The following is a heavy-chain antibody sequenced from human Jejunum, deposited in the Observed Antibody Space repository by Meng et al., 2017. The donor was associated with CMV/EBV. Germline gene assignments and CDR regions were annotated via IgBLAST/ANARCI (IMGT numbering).Heavy chain of an antibody. Sequence: VEVVGSGGGLIQRGGSLRLSCVVSGFTVSSNCMNWVRQAPGKGLEWVSVIYSGGSTYYADSVKGRFTISRDNSKNMLYLQMNSLRAEDTAVYYCARRDEGYGPFDYWGQGTLVTVSS. CDR2: IYSGGST. CDR1: GFTVSSNC. CDR3: ARRDEGYGPFDY. J-gene: IGHJ4*02. V-gene: IGHV3-53*01. D-gene: IGHD3-10*01.